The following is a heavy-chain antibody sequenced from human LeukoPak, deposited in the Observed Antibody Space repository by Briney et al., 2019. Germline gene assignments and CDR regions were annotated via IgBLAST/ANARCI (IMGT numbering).Heavy chain of an antibody. CDR1: GFTFDDYG. CDR3: ARGRDYYDSSGYYYFDY. V-gene: IGHV3-20*04. Sequence: GGSVRLSCAASGFTFDDYGTSWVRQAPGKGLEWVSGINWNGGSTGYAESVKGRFTISRDNAKNSLYLEMNSLRAEDTALYYCARGRDYYDSSGYYYFDYWGQGTLVTVST. D-gene: IGHD3-22*01. CDR2: INWNGGST. J-gene: IGHJ4*02.